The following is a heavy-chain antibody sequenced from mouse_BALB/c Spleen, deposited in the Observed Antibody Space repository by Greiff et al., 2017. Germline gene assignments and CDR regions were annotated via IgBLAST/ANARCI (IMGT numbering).Heavy chain of an antibody. Sequence: EVMLVESGGGLVKPGGSLKLSCAASGFTFSDYYMYWVRQTPEKRLEWVATISDGGSHTYYPDSVKGRFTISRDNAKNSLYLQMSSLKSEDTAMYYCARALYGKRYAMDYWGQGTSVTVSS. V-gene: IGHV5-4*02. CDR2: ISDGGSHT. CDR3: ARALYGKRYAMDY. J-gene: IGHJ4*01. D-gene: IGHD2-10*02. CDR1: GFTFSDYY.